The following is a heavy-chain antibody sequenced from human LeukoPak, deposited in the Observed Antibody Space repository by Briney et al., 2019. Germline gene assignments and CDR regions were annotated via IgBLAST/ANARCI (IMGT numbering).Heavy chain of an antibody. CDR3: ARSDYFHN. J-gene: IGHJ4*02. Sequence: GGSLRLSWAASGFTFSTSGMQWVRQVPGKGLVWVSRIKGDGSRTVYADSVKGRFTISRDNAKNTLSLQMNSLRAEDTAVYYCARSDYFHNWGQGTLVTVSS. D-gene: IGHD6-19*01. CDR2: IKGDGSRT. V-gene: IGHV3-74*01. CDR1: GFTFSTSG.